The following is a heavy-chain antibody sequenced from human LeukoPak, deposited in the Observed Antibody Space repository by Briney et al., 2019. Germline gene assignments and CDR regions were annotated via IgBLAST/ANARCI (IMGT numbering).Heavy chain of an antibody. CDR2: INSDGSRT. V-gene: IGHV3-74*01. CDR1: GFTFSSYS. Sequence: GGSLRLSCAASGFTFSSYSMNWARQAPGKGLVWVSRINSDGSRTSCADSVKGRFTISRDNAKNSLYLQMNSLRAEDTAVYYCARDLRSSGYYAFDYWGQGTLVTVSS. CDR3: ARDLRSSGYYAFDY. D-gene: IGHD3-22*01. J-gene: IGHJ4*02.